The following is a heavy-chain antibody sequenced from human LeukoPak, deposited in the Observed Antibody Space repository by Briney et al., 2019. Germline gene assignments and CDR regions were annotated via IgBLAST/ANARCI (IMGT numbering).Heavy chain of an antibody. V-gene: IGHV1-69*06. D-gene: IGHD5-18*01. J-gene: IGHJ4*02. CDR1: AGTFTCYT. CDR2: TIIIFGTA. Sequence: VKVSCKSSAGTFTCYTYSRLRQAPAPGLEWVGGTIIIFGTANYAQKFRGRVSITADKSTRTVYMEMSRVRSEDTAVYYCAREGGLQLWPFDYWGQGTLVTVSS. CDR3: AREGGLQLWPFDY.